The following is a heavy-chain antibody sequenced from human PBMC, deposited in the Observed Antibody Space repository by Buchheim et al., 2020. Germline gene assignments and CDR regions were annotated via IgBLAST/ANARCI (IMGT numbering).Heavy chain of an antibody. CDR2: IYTSGST. V-gene: IGHV4-61*02. J-gene: IGHJ5*02. CDR3: ARDPEGYDFWSGYWDYNWFDP. Sequence: QVQLQESGPGLVKPSQTLSLTCTVSGGSISSGGYYWSWIRQPAGKGLEWIGRIYTSGSTNYNPSLKSRVTMSVDTSKNQFSLKLSSVTAADTAVYYCARDPEGYDFWSGYWDYNWFDPWGQGTL. D-gene: IGHD3-3*01. CDR1: GGSISSGGYY.